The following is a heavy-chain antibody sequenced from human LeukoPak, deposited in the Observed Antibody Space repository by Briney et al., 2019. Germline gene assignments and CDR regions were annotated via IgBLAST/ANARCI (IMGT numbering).Heavy chain of an antibody. CDR3: ATYLS. J-gene: IGHJ5*02. CDR1: GGSIRSSSYS. CDR2: IYAGGST. V-gene: IGHV4-39*07. Sequence: SETLSLMCTVSGGSIRSSSYSWGWIRQPPGKGLEWIGSIYAGGSTYYNPSLKSRVAISVDTSKNQFSLKLSSVTAADTAVYYCATYLSWGQGILVTVSS. D-gene: IGHD2/OR15-2a*01.